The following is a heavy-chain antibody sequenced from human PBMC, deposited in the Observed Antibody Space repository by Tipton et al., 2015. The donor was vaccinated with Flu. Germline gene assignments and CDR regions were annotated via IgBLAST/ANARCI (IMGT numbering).Heavy chain of an antibody. Sequence: TLSLTCTVSGGSISSGDSYWGWIRQSPGKGLEWVGYMFHIGGTFYNPSLRGRVAISMDTSKNQFSLKVGSVTAADTAVYFCVRGGPLRHTPYLDYWGQGILVTVSS. J-gene: IGHJ4*02. CDR2: MFHIGGT. CDR1: GGSISSGDSY. V-gene: IGHV4-30-4*01. CDR3: VRGGPLRHTPYLDY. D-gene: IGHD3-16*01.